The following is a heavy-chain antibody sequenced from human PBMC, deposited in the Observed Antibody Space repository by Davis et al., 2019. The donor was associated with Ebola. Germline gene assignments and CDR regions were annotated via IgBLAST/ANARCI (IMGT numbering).Heavy chain of an antibody. CDR1: GGSISSSSYY. CDR3: ARVVDTAMVKVYWFDP. CDR2: IYYSGST. Sequence: SETLSLTCTVSGGSISSSSYYWGWIRQPPGKGLEWIGSIYYSGSTYYNPSLKSRVTISVDTSKNQFSLKLSSVTAADTAVYYCARVVDTAMVKVYWFDPWGQGTLVTVSS. J-gene: IGHJ5*02. V-gene: IGHV4-39*07. D-gene: IGHD5-18*01.